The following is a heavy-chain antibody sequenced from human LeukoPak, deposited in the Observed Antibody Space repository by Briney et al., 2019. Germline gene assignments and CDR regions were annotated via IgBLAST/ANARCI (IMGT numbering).Heavy chain of an antibody. D-gene: IGHD3-16*01. CDR2: ISSSGST. Sequence: SETLSLTCTVSGASISSYCWSWIRQPPGKGLEWIGYISSSGSTNYSSSLKSRVTISADSSKNQFSLKLSSVTAADTAVYYCTRGVASDALWFFRHWGQGTLVTVSS. J-gene: IGHJ1*01. V-gene: IGHV4-59*01. CDR1: GASISSYC. CDR3: TRGVASDALWFFRH.